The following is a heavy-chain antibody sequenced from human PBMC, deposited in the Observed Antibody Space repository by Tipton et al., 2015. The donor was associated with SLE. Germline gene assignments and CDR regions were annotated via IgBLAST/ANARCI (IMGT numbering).Heavy chain of an antibody. CDR2: IYHSGST. J-gene: IGHJ4*02. V-gene: IGHV4-38-2*01. Sequence: TLSLTCAVSGYSISSGYYWGWIRQPPGKGLEWIGRIYHSGSTYYNPSLKSRVTISVDTSKNQFSPKLSSVTAADTAVYYCARVREVYFDYWGQGTLVTVSS. CDR3: ARVREVYFDY. D-gene: IGHD3-10*01. CDR1: GYSISSGYY.